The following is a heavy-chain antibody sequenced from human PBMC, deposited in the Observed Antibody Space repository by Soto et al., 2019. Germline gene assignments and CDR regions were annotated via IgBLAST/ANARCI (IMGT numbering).Heavy chain of an antibody. CDR3: SREGEMPVYHSGLDV. CDR2: ISGYDGHT. V-gene: IGHV1-18*01. CDR1: GYTFTTYG. J-gene: IGHJ6*02. D-gene: IGHD3-16*01. Sequence: QVQLVQSGAEVRKPGASVKVSCKASGYTFTTYGIAWVRQAPGQGLEWMGWISGYDGHTKYAPKFQGRIIMTTDTTTSTVYMELRRLISADTAVDYCSREGEMPVYHSGLDVWGQGTTVTVSS.